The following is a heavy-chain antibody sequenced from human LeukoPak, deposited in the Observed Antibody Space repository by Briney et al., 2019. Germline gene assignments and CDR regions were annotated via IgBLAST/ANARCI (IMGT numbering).Heavy chain of an antibody. D-gene: IGHD5-18*01. CDR2: IYYSGST. Sequence: SETLSLTCTVSGGSISSSSYYWGWIRQTPGKGLEWSGSIYYSGSTYYNPSLKSRVTISVDTSKNQFSLKLSSVTAADTAVYYCARDRCSYGKGFDYWGQGTLVTVSS. J-gene: IGHJ4*02. CDR1: GGSISSSSYY. V-gene: IGHV4-39*07. CDR3: ARDRCSYGKGFDY.